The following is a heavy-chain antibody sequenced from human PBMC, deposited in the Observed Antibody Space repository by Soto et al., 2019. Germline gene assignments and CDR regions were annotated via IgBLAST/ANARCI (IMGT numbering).Heavy chain of an antibody. D-gene: IGHD2-15*01. CDR2: MNPNSGNT. J-gene: IGHJ4*02. CDR1: GYTFTSYD. V-gene: IGHV1-8*01. Sequence: GASVKVSCKASGYTFTSYDINWVRQATGQGLEWMGWMNPNSGNTGYAQKFQGRVTMTRNTSISTAYMELSSLRSEDTAVYYCATNVVVVAATPVDYWGQGTLVTVS. CDR3: ATNVVVVAATPVDY.